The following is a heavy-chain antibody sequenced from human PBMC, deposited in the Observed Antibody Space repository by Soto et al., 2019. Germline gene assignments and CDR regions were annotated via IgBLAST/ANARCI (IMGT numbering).Heavy chain of an antibody. Sequence: EVQLLESGGGLVQPGGSLRLSCAASGFTFSSYAMSWVRQAPGKGLEWVSAISGSGGSTYYADSVKGRYTISRDNSKNTLYLQMNSLRAEDTAVYYCAKQVAARPYYGMDVWGQGTTVTVSS. CDR2: ISGSGGST. V-gene: IGHV3-23*01. J-gene: IGHJ6*02. CDR1: GFTFSSYA. D-gene: IGHD6-6*01. CDR3: AKQVAARPYYGMDV.